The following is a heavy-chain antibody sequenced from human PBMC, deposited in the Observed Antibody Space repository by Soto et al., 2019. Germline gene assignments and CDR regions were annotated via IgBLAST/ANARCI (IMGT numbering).Heavy chain of an antibody. Sequence: GGSLRLSCAASGFTFSSYWMSWVRQAPGKGLEWVAKIKEDGSDKYYVDSVKGRFTISRDNAKNSLYLEMNSLRSEDTAVYYCASVSSGSYYYYYMDVWGKGTTVTVSS. J-gene: IGHJ6*03. CDR1: GFTFSSYW. D-gene: IGHD1-26*01. V-gene: IGHV3-7*02. CDR3: ASVSSGSYYYYYMDV. CDR2: IKEDGSDK.